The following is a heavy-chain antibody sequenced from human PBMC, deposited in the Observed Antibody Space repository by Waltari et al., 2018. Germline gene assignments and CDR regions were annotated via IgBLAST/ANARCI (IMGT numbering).Heavy chain of an antibody. J-gene: IGHJ4*02. CDR2: INHSGST. Sequence: QVQLQQWGAGLLKPSETLSLTCAVYGGSFRGYYWSWIRQPPGKGLEWIGEINHSGSTNYNPSLKSRVTISVDTSKNQFSLKLSSVTAADTAVYYCARDPLLGYCSGGSCYFDYWGQGTLVTVSS. V-gene: IGHV4-34*01. CDR3: ARDPLLGYCSGGSCYFDY. D-gene: IGHD2-15*01. CDR1: GGSFRGYY.